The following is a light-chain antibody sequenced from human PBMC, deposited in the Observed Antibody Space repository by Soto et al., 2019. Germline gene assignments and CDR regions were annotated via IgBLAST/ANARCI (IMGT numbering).Light chain of an antibody. Sequence: AIQMTQSPPSLSASVGDTVTITCRSGPGMGNELAWFQQRPVKAPKRLIYAASGLQTGVPARFSGSGSGTDFTLTISSLQPEDFATYHCLQDFDYPWTFGQGTEVDI. J-gene: IGKJ1*01. CDR1: PGMGNE. CDR3: LQDFDYPWT. V-gene: IGKV1-6*01. CDR2: AAS.